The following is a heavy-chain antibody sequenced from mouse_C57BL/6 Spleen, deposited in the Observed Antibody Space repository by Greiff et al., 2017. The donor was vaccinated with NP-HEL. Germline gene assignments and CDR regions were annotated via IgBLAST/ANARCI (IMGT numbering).Heavy chain of an antibody. J-gene: IGHJ1*03. D-gene: IGHD1-1*01. V-gene: IGHV3-6*01. CDR1: GYSITSGYY. CDR3: AVTTVVGYWYFDV. CDR2: ISYDGSN. Sequence: EVKLQESGPGLVKPSQSLSLTCSVTGYSITSGYYWNWIRQFPGNNLEWMGYISYDGSNNYNPSLKNRISITRDTSKNQFFLKLNSVTTEDTATDYFAVTTVVGYWYFDVWGTGTTVTVSS.